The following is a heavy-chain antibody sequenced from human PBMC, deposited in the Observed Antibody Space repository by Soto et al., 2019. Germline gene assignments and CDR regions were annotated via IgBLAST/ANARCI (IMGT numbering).Heavy chain of an antibody. CDR2: MNPNSGNT. D-gene: IGHD3-3*01. J-gene: IGHJ4*02. CDR1: GYTFTSYD. Sequence: QVQLVQSGAEVKKPGASVKVSCKSSGYTFTSYDINWVRQATGQGLEWMGWMNPNSGNTGYAQKFQGRVTTTRNTSISTAYMDLSSLRSEDTAVYYCARDRTYYDFWSGYSRLFDYWGQGTLVTVSS. CDR3: ARDRTYYDFWSGYSRLFDY. V-gene: IGHV1-8*01.